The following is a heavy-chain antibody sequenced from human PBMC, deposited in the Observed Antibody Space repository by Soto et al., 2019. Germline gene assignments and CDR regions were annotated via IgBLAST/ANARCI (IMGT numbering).Heavy chain of an antibody. V-gene: IGHV1-18*01. J-gene: IGHJ4*02. CDR3: ARDLRRGNCYPPSDY. D-gene: IGHD2-21*02. CDR1: GYTFHGHG. Sequence: SVKVSCKAPGYTFHGHGITWGRQAPGQGLEWMGWVNTYNVNTHYAPKFQGRVTLTTDTSYSTASMELRGLRSDDTPVYYCARDLRRGNCYPPSDYWGQGALVTVSS. CDR2: VNTYNVNT.